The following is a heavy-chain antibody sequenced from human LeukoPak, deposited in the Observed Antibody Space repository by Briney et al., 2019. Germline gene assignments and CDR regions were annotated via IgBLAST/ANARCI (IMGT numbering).Heavy chain of an antibody. CDR2: IIPIFGTA. D-gene: IGHD1-26*01. Sequence: GASVKVSCKACGRPFSSYAIRWVRQASGRGLEWVGGIIPIFGTANYAQKVQGRVTITTDESTSTAYMELSSLRSEDTAVYYCARLWSGAPFDYWGQGALATVSS. CDR1: GRPFSSYA. CDR3: ARLWSGAPFDY. J-gene: IGHJ4*02. V-gene: IGHV1-69*05.